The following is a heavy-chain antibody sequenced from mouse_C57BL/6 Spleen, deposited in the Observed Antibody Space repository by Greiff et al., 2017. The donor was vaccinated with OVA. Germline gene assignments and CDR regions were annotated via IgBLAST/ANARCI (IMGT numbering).Heavy chain of an antibody. CDR2: IDPSDSYT. J-gene: IGHJ3*01. V-gene: IGHV1-50*01. CDR3: ARSPYGSPSGFAY. CDR1: GYTFTSYW. D-gene: IGHD1-1*01. Sequence: QVQLQQPGAELVKPGASVKLSCKASGYTFTSYWMQWVKQRPGQGLEWIGEIDPSDSYTNYTQKFKGKATLTVDTSSSPAYMQLSSLTSEDSAVYYCARSPYGSPSGFAYWGQGTLVTVSA.